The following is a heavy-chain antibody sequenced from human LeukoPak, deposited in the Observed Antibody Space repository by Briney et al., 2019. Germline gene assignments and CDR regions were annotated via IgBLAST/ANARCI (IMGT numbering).Heavy chain of an antibody. CDR2: IRYDGSNK. CDR3: AKDRLVQYFDSSGYIPDAFDI. J-gene: IGHJ3*02. CDR1: GFTFSSYG. D-gene: IGHD3-22*01. Sequence: GGSLRLSCAASGFTFSSYGMHWVRQAPGKGLEWVAFIRYDGSNKYYADSVKGRFTISRDNSKNTLYLHMNTLRVEDTAVYYCAKDRLVQYFDSSGYIPDAFDIWGRGTMVTVSS. V-gene: IGHV3-30*02.